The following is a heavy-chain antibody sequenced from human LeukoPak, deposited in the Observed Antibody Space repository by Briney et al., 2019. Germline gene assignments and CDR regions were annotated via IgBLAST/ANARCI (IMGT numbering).Heavy chain of an antibody. CDR3: ARGFNRGFDP. V-gene: IGHV3-53*01. Sequence: PGGSLRLSCAASGFTFSSSWMHWVRQAPGKGLEWVSVIYSGGTTYYADSVKGRFTFSRDNSKNMLHLQMNSLRAEDTAVYYCARGFNRGFDPWGQGTLVIVSS. CDR2: IYSGGTT. J-gene: IGHJ5*02. CDR1: GFTFSSSW. D-gene: IGHD3-10*01.